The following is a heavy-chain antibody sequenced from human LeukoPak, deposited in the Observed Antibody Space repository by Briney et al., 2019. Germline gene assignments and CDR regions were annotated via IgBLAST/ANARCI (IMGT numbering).Heavy chain of an antibody. D-gene: IGHD3-10*01. J-gene: IGHJ4*02. Sequence: SQTLSLTCTVSGGSISSGGYYWSWIRQHPGKGLEWIGYIYYSGSTYYNPSLKSRVTISVDTSKNQFSLKLSSVTAADKAVYYCARGFGRFGEFFDYWGQGTLVTVSS. V-gene: IGHV4-31*03. CDR1: GGSISSGGYY. CDR3: ARGFGRFGEFFDY. CDR2: IYYSGST.